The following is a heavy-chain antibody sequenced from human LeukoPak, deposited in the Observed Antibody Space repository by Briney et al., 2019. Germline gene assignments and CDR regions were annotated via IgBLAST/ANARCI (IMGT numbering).Heavy chain of an antibody. CDR3: VREDGATKPC. V-gene: IGHV3-7*01. J-gene: IGHJ4*02. Sequence: GGSLRLSCAASGFTISSYWMSWVRQAPGKGLEWVANIKRDGSEKYYVASVKGRFTISRDNAKNSLYLQMNSLRVEDTAVYYCVREDGATKPCWGQGTLVTVSS. CDR2: IKRDGSEK. D-gene: IGHD1-26*01. CDR1: GFTISSYW.